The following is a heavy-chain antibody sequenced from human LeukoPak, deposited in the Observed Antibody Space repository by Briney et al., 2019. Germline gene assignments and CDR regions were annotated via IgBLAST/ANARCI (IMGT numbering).Heavy chain of an antibody. CDR1: GFSFSSFV. CDR3: LGIDYGDYLTPVY. V-gene: IGHV3-30*03. D-gene: IGHD4-17*01. J-gene: IGHJ4*02. CDR2: ISYDGSNK. Sequence: GGSLRLSCAASGFSFSSFVMHWVRQAPGEGLEWVAVISYDGSNKYYADSVKGRFTISRDNSKNTLYLQMNSLRAEDTAVYYVLGIDYGDYLTPVYWGQGTLVTVSS.